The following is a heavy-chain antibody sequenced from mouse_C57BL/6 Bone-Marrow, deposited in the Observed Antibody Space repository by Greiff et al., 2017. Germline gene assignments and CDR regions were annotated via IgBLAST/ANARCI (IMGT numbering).Heavy chain of an antibody. CDR1: GFSLSTFGMG. Sequence: VKLVESGPGILQPSQTLSLTCSFSGFSLSTFGMGVGWIRQPSGKGLEWLAHIWWDDDKYYNPALKSRLTISKDTSKNQVFLKIANLDTADTATYYCAQTTVAPYYTMDYWGQGTSVTVSS. V-gene: IGHV8-8*01. J-gene: IGHJ4*01. CDR2: IWWDDDK. CDR3: AQTTVAPYYTMDY. D-gene: IGHD1-1*01.